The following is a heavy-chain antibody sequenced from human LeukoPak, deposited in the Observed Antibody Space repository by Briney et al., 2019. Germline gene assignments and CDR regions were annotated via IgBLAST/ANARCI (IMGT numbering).Heavy chain of an antibody. Sequence: SETLSLTCAVSDFSIRSDYYWGWIRQPPGKGLEWIGNIFHSGKTFYNPSLKSRVTISVDTSKNQFSLKLSSVTAADTAVYYCVALGRGYYDFWSGYYWGQGTLVTVSS. J-gene: IGHJ4*02. CDR3: VALGRGYYDFWSGYY. CDR1: DFSIRSDYY. V-gene: IGHV4-38-2*01. CDR2: IFHSGKT. D-gene: IGHD3-3*01.